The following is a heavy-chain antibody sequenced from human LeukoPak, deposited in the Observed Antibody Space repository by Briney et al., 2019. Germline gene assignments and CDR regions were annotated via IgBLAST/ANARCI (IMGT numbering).Heavy chain of an antibody. V-gene: IGHV4-61*02. Sequence: SETLSLTCTVSGGSISSGSYYWSWIRQPTGKGLEWIGRIYTSGSTNYNPSLKSRVTISVDTSKNQFSLKLSSVTAADTAVYYCARGSHVGYFDYWGQGTLVTVSS. CDR2: IYTSGST. J-gene: IGHJ4*02. CDR1: GGSISSGSYY. D-gene: IGHD1-26*01. CDR3: ARGSHVGYFDY.